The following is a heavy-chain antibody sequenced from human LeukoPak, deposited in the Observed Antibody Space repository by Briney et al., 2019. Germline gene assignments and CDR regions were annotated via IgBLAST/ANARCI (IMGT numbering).Heavy chain of an antibody. D-gene: IGHD3-10*01. CDR1: GGSITNYS. J-gene: IGHJ4*02. CDR3: ARPGDLAIDY. CDR2: IYNTGRT. Sequence: AESLSLTCSVSGGSITNYSWSWIRQSPGKGLEWIGFIYNTGRTNYNPSLQRRVTMTIDTSKNQFSLKLSSETAADAAVYYCARPGDLAIDYWGQGTLVTVSS. V-gene: IGHV4-59*08.